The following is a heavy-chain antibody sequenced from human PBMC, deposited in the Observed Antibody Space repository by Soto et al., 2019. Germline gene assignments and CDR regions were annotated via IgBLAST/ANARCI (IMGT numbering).Heavy chain of an antibody. V-gene: IGHV4-59*01. CDR3: ARALSGYANFDY. Sequence: SETLSLTCTVSGGPISSYYWSWIRQPPGKGLEWIGYIYYSGSTNYNPSLKSRVTISVDTSKNQFSLKLSSVTAADTAVYYCARALSGYANFDYWGQGTLVTVSS. D-gene: IGHD5-12*01. CDR2: IYYSGST. J-gene: IGHJ4*02. CDR1: GGPISSYY.